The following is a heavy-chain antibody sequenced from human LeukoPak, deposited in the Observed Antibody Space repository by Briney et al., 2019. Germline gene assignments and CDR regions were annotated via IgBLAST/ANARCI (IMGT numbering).Heavy chain of an antibody. V-gene: IGHV4-39*07. D-gene: IGHD3-22*01. J-gene: IGHJ4*02. Sequence: PSETLSLTCTVSGGSISSSPYYWDWIRQPPGKGLEWIGSFSYSGSTYYNPSLKSRVTISVDTSKNQFSLKLSSVTAADTAVYYCAASIDYYDSSGYLDYFDYWGQGTLVTVSS. CDR1: GGSISSSPYY. CDR3: AASIDYYDSSGYLDYFDY. CDR2: FSYSGST.